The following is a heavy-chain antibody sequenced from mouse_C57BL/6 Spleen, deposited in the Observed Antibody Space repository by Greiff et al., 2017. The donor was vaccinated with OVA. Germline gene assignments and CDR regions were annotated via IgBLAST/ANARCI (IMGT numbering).Heavy chain of an antibody. D-gene: IGHD1-1*01. CDR1: GFTFSDYG. CDR2: ISSGSSTI. Sequence: EVKLMESGGGLVKPGGSLKLSCAASGFTFSDYGMHWVRQAPEKGLEWVAYISSGSSTIYYADTVKGRFTISRDNAKNTLFLQMTSLRSEDTAMYYCARTGTTVVAPFDYWGQGTTLTVSS. V-gene: IGHV5-17*01. J-gene: IGHJ2*01. CDR3: ARTGTTVVAPFDY.